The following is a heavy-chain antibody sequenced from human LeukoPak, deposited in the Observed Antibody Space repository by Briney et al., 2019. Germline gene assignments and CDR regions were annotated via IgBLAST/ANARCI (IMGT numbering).Heavy chain of an antibody. CDR1: GYTFTSNY. D-gene: IGHD2-15*01. CDR2: INPSGGST. Sequence: ASVKVSCKASGYTFTSNYMHWVRQAPGQGLEWMGIINPSGGSTSYAQKFKGRVTMTRDMSTSTVYMELSSLRSEDTAVYYCARGLGYCSGGRCYAWFDPWGQGTLVTVSS. CDR3: ARGLGYCSGGRCYAWFDP. J-gene: IGHJ5*02. V-gene: IGHV1-46*01.